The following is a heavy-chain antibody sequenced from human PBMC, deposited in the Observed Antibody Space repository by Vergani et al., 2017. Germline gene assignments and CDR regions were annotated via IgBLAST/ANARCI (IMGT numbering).Heavy chain of an antibody. CDR1: GGSFSGYY. Sequence: QVQLQESGPGLVKPSETLSLTCAVYGGSFSGYYWSWIRQPPGKGLEWIGEINHSGSTNYNPSLKSRVTISVDLSRKQFSLSLRSVTAADTAVYFCARQRPGSGWSPGDFDDWGQGILVTVSS. CDR3: ARQRPGSGWSPGDFDD. D-gene: IGHD6-19*01. V-gene: IGHV4-34*01. J-gene: IGHJ4*02. CDR2: INHSGST.